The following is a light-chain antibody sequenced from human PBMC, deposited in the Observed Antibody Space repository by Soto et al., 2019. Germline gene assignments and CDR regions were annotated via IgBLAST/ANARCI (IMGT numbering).Light chain of an antibody. V-gene: IGLV1-47*01. CDR3: AAWDDSLSDVI. CDR2: RNN. Sequence: QSVLTQPPSAYGTPGQRVTISCSGSSSNIGRNYVSWYQHLPGTAPKLLIYRNNQRPSGVPDRFSGSKSGTSASLAISGLRSEYEADYYCAAWDDSLSDVIFGGGTKLTVL. CDR1: SSNIGRNY. J-gene: IGLJ2*01.